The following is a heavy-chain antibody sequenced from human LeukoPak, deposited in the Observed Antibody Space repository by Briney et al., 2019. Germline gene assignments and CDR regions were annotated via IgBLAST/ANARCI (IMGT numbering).Heavy chain of an antibody. CDR2: IYYSGST. V-gene: IGHV4-59*01. D-gene: IGHD2-15*01. J-gene: IGHJ6*02. CDR1: GGSISSYY. Sequence: PSETLSLTCTVSGGSISSYYWSWIRQPPGKGLEWIGYIYYSGSTNYNPSLKSRVTISVDTSKNQFSLKLSSVTAADTAVYYCASMVAATTGMDVWGQGTTVTVSS. CDR3: ASMVAATTGMDV.